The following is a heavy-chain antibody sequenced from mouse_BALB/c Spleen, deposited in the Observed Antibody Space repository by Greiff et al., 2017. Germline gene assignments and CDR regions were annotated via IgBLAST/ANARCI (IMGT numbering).Heavy chain of an antibody. Sequence: EVKLVESGGGLVKPGGSLKLSCAASGFAFSSYDMSWVRQTPEKRLEWVAYISSGGGSTYYPDTVKGRFTISRDNAKNTLYLHMSSLKSEDTAMYYCARRVIGYDRDYYAMDYWGQGTSVTVSS. V-gene: IGHV5-12-1*01. CDR2: ISSGGGST. CDR3: ARRVIGYDRDYYAMDY. J-gene: IGHJ4*01. CDR1: GFAFSSYD. D-gene: IGHD2-2*01.